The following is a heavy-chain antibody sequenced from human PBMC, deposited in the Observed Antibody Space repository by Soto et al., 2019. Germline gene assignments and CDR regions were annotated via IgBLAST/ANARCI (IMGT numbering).Heavy chain of an antibody. Sequence: QVQLVESGGGVVQPGRSLRLSCTASGFSFISYAMHWVRQAPGKGLEWVAVTSYDESNKYYADSMKGRFTISRDNSKNTLYLQMNSLRAEDTAVYYCARDWDSGYDWGSYVVVTTILPYYWGQGTLVTVSS. CDR3: ARDWDSGYDWGSYVVVTTILPYY. D-gene: IGHD2-21*02. CDR1: GFSFISYA. V-gene: IGHV3-30-3*01. CDR2: TSYDESNK. J-gene: IGHJ4*02.